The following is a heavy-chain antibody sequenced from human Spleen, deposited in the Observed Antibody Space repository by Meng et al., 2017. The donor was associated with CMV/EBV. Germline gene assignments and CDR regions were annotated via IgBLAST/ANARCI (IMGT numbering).Heavy chain of an antibody. CDR1: GFTFSSYS. CDR2: ISSSSTI. CDR3: AREGSY. D-gene: IGHD2-15*01. Sequence: GESLKISCAASGFTFSSYSMNWVRQAPGKGLEWVSYISSSSTIYYADSVKGRFTISRDNAKNSLYLQMNSLRAEDTAVYYCAREGSYWGQGTLVTVSS. V-gene: IGHV3-48*04. J-gene: IGHJ4*02.